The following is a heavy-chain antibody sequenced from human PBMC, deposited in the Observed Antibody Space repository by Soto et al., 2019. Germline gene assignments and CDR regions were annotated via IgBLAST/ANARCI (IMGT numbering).Heavy chain of an antibody. CDR1: GYTFTGYY. Sequence: QVQLVQSGAEVKKPGASVKVSCKASGYTFTGYYMHWVRQAPGQGLEWMGWINPNSGGTNYAQKFQGWVTMTRDTSISTAYLELSRLRSDDTAVYYCATYYDLLTGPYGVDGWGQGTTVTVSS. D-gene: IGHD3-9*01. V-gene: IGHV1-2*04. J-gene: IGHJ6*02. CDR3: ATYYDLLTGPYGVDG. CDR2: INPNSGGT.